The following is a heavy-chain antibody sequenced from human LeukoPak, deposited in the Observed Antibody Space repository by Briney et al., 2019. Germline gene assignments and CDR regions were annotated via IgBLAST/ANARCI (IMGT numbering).Heavy chain of an antibody. Sequence: GGSLRLSCAASGFIFSSYEMNWVRQAPGKGLEWVSYISRSGSTIYYADSVKGRFTISRDDAKNSLYLQMNSLRAEDTAVYYCARALVMAVAGRGRSYYMDVWGKGTTVTISS. CDR3: ARALVMAVAGRGRSYYMDV. CDR2: ISRSGSTI. V-gene: IGHV3-48*03. J-gene: IGHJ6*03. D-gene: IGHD6-19*01. CDR1: GFIFSSYE.